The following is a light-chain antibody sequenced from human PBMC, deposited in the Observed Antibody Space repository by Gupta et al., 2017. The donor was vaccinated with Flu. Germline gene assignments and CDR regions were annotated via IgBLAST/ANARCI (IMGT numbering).Light chain of an antibody. CDR2: GAS. J-gene: IGKJ1*01. CDR1: QSVSSN. Sequence: PATLSVSPGERATLFCRASQSVSSNLAWYQQKPGQAPRLLIYGASTRATGIPARFSGSGSGTXFTLTIXSLQSEDFAVYYCQQYNNWPWTFGXGTKVEIK. V-gene: IGKV3D-15*01. CDR3: QQYNNWPWT.